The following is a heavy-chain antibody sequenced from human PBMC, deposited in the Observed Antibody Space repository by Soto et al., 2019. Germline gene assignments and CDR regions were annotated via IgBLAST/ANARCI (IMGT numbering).Heavy chain of an antibody. D-gene: IGHD3-10*01. CDR1: GYSFTSYW. V-gene: IGHV5-51*01. J-gene: IGHJ6*02. CDR2: IYPGDSHT. CDR3: ARSKLYGSGSYCSVGYYYYGMDV. Sequence: GQSPKISCTASGYSFTSYWVGWMRQKPGKRLEWMGIIYPGDSHTRYTPSFQGQVTISADKSVSTAYLQWSSLKASDTAMYYCARSKLYGSGSYCSVGYYYYGMDVWGQGTTVTVCS.